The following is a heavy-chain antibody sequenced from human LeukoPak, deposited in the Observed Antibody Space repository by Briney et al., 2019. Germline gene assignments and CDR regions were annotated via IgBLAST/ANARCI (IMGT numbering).Heavy chain of an antibody. CDR3: ARDEWDHFDY. J-gene: IGHJ4*02. D-gene: IGHD1-26*01. CDR2: MNPNSGNT. CDR1: GYTFTSYD. V-gene: IGHV1-8*01. Sequence: GASVKVSCKASGYTFTSYDINWVRQATGQGLEWMGWMNPNSGNTGYAQKFQGRVTMTRDTSISTAYMELSRLRSDDTAVYYCARDEWDHFDYWGQGTLVTVSS.